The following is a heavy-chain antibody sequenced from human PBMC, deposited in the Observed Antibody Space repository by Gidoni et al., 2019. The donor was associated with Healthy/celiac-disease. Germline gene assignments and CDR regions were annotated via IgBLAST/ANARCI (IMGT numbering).Heavy chain of an antibody. D-gene: IGHD3-3*01. CDR1: GFTVSSNY. Sequence: SGGGLIQPGGSLRLSCAASGFTVSSNYMSWVRQAPGTGLEWVSVIYSGGSTYYADSVKGRFTISRDNSKNTLYLQMNSLRAEDTAVYYCARVSGYDHNWYFDLWGRGTLVTVSS. J-gene: IGHJ2*01. CDR3: ARVSGYDHNWYFDL. CDR2: IYSGGST. V-gene: IGHV3-53*01.